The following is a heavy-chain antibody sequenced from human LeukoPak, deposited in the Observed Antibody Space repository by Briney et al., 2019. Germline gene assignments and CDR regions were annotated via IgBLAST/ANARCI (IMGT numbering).Heavy chain of an antibody. V-gene: IGHV1-2*02. Sequence: ASVKVSCRSSGYTFTGYYMHWVRQAPGQGLEWVGWINPNSGGTNYAQKFQGRVTMTRDTSISTAYMELSRLRSDDTAVYYCARVSGYYDSSGYPFFDYWGQGTLVTVSP. CDR1: GYTFTGYY. D-gene: IGHD3-22*01. CDR3: ARVSGYYDSSGYPFFDY. CDR2: INPNSGGT. J-gene: IGHJ4*02.